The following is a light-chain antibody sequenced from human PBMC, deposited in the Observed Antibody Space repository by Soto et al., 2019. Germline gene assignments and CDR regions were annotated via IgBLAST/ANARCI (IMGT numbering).Light chain of an antibody. V-gene: IGKV3-15*01. Sequence: EIVLTQSPASLSLSPGERATLSCRASQSVSSNLAWYQQKPGQAPRLLIYGASTRATGIPARFGGSGSGTDFTLTISSLQPEDFATYYCQQANSFPTFGQGTRLEIK. CDR2: GAS. J-gene: IGKJ5*01. CDR3: QQANSFPT. CDR1: QSVSSN.